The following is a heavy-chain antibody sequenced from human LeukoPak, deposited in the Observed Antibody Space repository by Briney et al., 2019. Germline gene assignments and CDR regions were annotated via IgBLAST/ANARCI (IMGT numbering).Heavy chain of an antibody. V-gene: IGHV3-21*01. D-gene: IGHD6-13*01. J-gene: IGHJ6*03. CDR2: ISSSGTYT. CDR3: ARADYSSTWSHDYYYMDV. Sequence: GGSLRLSCAASGFTFYTYSMNWVRQAPGKGLEWVSSISSSGTYTYYADSVKGRFTISRDNAKNSLYLQMSSLTAEDTALYYCARADYSSTWSHDYYYMDVWGKGTTVTVSS. CDR1: GFTFYTYS.